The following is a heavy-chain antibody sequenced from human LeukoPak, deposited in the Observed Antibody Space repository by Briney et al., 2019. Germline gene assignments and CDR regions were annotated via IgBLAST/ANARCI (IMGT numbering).Heavy chain of an antibody. J-gene: IGHJ4*02. CDR1: GGSICSGGYY. CDR2: IYYSGST. Sequence: SETLSLTCTVSGGSICSGGYYWSWIRQHPGKGLEWIGYIYYSGSTYYNPSLKSRVTISVDTSKNQFSLKLSSVTAADTAVYYCARAPVFGYSYGYTGRYYFDYWGQGTLVTVSS. V-gene: IGHV4-31*03. CDR3: ARAPVFGYSYGYTGRYYFDY. D-gene: IGHD5-18*01.